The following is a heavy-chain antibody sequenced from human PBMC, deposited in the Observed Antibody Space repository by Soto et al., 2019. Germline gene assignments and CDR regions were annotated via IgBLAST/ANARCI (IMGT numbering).Heavy chain of an antibody. J-gene: IGHJ5*02. CDR1: GGSISSYY. CDR3: ARVYDILNGYYRVALFDP. V-gene: IGHV4-59*01. CDR2: IYYSGST. D-gene: IGHD3-9*01. Sequence: SETLSLTCTVSGGSISSYYWSWIRQPPGKGLEWIGYIYYSGSTNYNPSLKSRVTISVDTSKNQFSLKLSSVTAADTAGYYCARVYDILNGYYRVALFDPWGQGTLVTVSS.